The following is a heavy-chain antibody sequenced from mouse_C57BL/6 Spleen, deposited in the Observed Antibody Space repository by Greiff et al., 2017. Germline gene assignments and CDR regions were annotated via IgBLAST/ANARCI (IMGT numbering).Heavy chain of an antibody. Sequence: EVQLQQSGAELVRPGASVKLSCTASGFNIKDYYMHWVKQRPEQGLEWIGRIDPEDGDTEYAPKFQGKATMTADTSSNTAYLQISSLTSEDTAVYYCTWYYGSSYFDYWGQGTTLTVSS. CDR1: GFNIKDYY. V-gene: IGHV14-1*01. J-gene: IGHJ2*01. D-gene: IGHD1-1*01. CDR3: TWYYGSSYFDY. CDR2: IDPEDGDT.